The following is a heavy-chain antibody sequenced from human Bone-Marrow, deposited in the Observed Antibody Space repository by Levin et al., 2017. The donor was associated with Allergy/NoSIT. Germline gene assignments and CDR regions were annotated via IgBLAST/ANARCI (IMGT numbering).Heavy chain of an antibody. CDR1: GYQFTDYW. V-gene: IGHV5-51*01. CDR3: ARQSDELPPYDGEWVEEHYFDH. Sequence: GGSLRLSCQGSGYQFTDYWIGWVRQLPGKGLEWMGNIYPGDSETRSSPSFQGQVTFSVDKSMHTAYLPWDSLRASDPAMYYCARQSDELPPYDGEWVEEHYFDHWGQGTLVTVSS. CDR2: IYPGDSET. J-gene: IGHJ4*02. D-gene: IGHD3-10*01.